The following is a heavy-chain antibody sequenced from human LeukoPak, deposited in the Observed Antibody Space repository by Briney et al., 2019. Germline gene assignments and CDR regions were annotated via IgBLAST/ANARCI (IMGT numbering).Heavy chain of an antibody. V-gene: IGHV3-23*01. CDR1: GFTFSSYA. J-gene: IGHJ4*02. CDR2: ISGSGGST. CDR3: AKQSGTISWPRYYFDY. D-gene: IGHD3-3*01. Sequence: PGGSLRLSCAASGFTFSSYAMSWVRQAPGKGLEWVSAISGSGGSTYYADSVKGRFTISRDNSKNTLYLQMNSLRAEDTAVYYCAKQSGTISWPRYYFDYWGQGTLVTVSS.